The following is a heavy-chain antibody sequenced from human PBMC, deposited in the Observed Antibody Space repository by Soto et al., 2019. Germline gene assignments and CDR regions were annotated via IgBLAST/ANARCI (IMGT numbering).Heavy chain of an antibody. Sequence: QVQLVQSGAEVKKPGASVKVSCKAAGYTFTSYGISWVRQAPGQGLEWMGWISAYNGNTNYAQKLQGRVTMTTDTSTSTAYMELRSLRSDDTAVYYCARDRPYSSSWYVLGFDYWGQGTLVTVSS. CDR2: ISAYNGNT. J-gene: IGHJ4*02. D-gene: IGHD6-13*01. CDR1: GYTFTSYG. V-gene: IGHV1-18*04. CDR3: ARDRPYSSSWYVLGFDY.